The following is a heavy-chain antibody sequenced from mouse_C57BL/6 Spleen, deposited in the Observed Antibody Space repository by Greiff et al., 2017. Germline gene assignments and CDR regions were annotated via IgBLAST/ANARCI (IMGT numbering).Heavy chain of an antibody. D-gene: IGHD2-1*01. CDR2: FYPGSGSI. V-gene: IGHV1-62-2*01. J-gene: IGHJ3*01. CDR1: GYTFTEYT. Sequence: VQLQQSGAELVKPGASVKLSCKASGYTFTEYTIHWVKQRSGQGLEWLGWFYPGSGSIKYNEKFKDKATLTADKSSSTVYMELSRLTSEDSAVYFCARHEREGHYGNPWWFAYWGQGTLVTVSA. CDR3: ARHEREGHYGNPWWFAY.